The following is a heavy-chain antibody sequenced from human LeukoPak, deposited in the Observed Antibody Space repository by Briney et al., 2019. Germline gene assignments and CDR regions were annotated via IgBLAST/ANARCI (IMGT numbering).Heavy chain of an antibody. Sequence: GESLKISCKGSGYSFTSYWIGWVRQMPGKGLEWMAIIYPGDSDTRYSPSFQGQVTISADKSISTAYLQWSSLKASDTAMYYCARGPYRIAARRDYYYYYMDVWGKGTTVTVSS. CDR3: ARGPYRIAARRDYYYYYMDV. CDR1: GYSFTSYW. V-gene: IGHV5-51*01. J-gene: IGHJ6*03. D-gene: IGHD6-6*01. CDR2: IYPGDSDT.